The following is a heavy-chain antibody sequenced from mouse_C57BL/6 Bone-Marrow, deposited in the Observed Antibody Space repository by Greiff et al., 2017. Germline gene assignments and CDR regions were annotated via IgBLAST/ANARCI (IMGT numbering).Heavy chain of an antibody. CDR2: INPNNGGT. CDR3: AREVDLPYYAMDY. CDR1: GYTFTDYY. Sequence: EVQLQQSGPELVKPGASVKISCKASGYTFTDYYMNWVKQSHGKSLEWIGDINPNNGGTSYNQKFKGKATLTVDKSSSTAYMELRSLTSEDSAVYYCAREVDLPYYAMDYWGQGTSVTVSS. D-gene: IGHD1-3*01. V-gene: IGHV1-26*01. J-gene: IGHJ4*01.